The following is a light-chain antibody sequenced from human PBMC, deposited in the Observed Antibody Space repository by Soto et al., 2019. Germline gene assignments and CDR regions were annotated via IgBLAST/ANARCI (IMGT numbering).Light chain of an antibody. J-gene: IGLJ1*01. CDR3: TSCITANTRCV. V-gene: IGLV2-14*01. CDR1: SSDIGRYNY. Sequence: QSALTQPASVSGSPGQSITISCTGTSSDIGRYNYVSWFQQHPGKVPKLVIFEVNYRPSGVSDRFSGSKSGNTASLTITGLHAEDEADYYCTSCITANTRCVFGSGTKV. CDR2: EVN.